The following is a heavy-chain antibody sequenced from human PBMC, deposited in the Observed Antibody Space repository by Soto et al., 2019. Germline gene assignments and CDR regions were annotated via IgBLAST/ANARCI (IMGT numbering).Heavy chain of an antibody. Sequence: EWMGWISAYNGNTNYAQKLQGRVTMTTDTSTSTAYMELRSLRSGDTAVYYCARRIPGIAAESYYYGMDVWGQGTTVTVSS. V-gene: IGHV1-18*01. CDR3: ARRIPGIAAESYYYGMDV. J-gene: IGHJ6*02. D-gene: IGHD6-13*01. CDR2: ISAYNGNT.